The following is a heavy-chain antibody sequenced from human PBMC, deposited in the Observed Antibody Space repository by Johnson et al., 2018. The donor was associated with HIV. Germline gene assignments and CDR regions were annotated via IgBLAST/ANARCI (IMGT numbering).Heavy chain of an antibody. D-gene: IGHD2-15*01. Sequence: QVQLVESGGGVVQPGRSLRLSCAASGFTFSSYAMHWVRQAPGKGLEWVAVISYDGSSKYYADSVKVRFTISSDNSKNTLYLQMNSLRAEDTAVYYCAGEGSCYSCGAFDIWGQGTMVTVSS. J-gene: IGHJ3*02. CDR1: GFTFSSYA. CDR2: ISYDGSSK. V-gene: IGHV3-30*04. CDR3: AGEGSCYSCGAFDI.